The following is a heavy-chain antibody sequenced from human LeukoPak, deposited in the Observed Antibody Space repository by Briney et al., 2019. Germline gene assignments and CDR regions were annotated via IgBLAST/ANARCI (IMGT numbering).Heavy chain of an antibody. CDR3: ARVGEDYYDSSGRNWFDP. D-gene: IGHD3-22*01. V-gene: IGHV1-18*01. CDR1: GYTFTSYG. J-gene: IGHJ5*02. Sequence: ASVTVSCKASGYTFTSYGISWVRQAPGQGLEWMGWISAYNGNTNYAQKLQGRVTMTTDTSTSTAYMELRSLRSDDTAVYYCARVGEDYYDSSGRNWFDPWGQGTLATVSS. CDR2: ISAYNGNT.